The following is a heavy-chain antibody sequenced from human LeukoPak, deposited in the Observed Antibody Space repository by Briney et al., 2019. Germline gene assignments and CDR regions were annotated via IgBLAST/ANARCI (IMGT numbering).Heavy chain of an antibody. D-gene: IGHD2-15*01. CDR1: GFAFSSYA. CDR3: ARDPKRYCSGGSCYVDS. J-gene: IGHJ4*02. CDR2: IQYDGSDK. Sequence: GRSLRLSCAASGFAFSSYAMHWVRQAPGKGLECVAIIQYDGSDKFYGDSVKGRFTISRDNSKNTLYLQLNNLRAEDMAVYYCARDPKRYCSGGSCYVDSWGQGTLVAVSS. V-gene: IGHV3-30-3*01.